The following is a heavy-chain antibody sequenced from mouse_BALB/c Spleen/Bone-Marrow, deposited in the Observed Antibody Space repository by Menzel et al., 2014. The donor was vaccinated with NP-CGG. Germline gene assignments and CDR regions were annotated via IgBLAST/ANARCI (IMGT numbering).Heavy chain of an antibody. CDR3: ARHAYYDQTEVSFVY. D-gene: IGHD2-4*01. CDR1: GFTFNSYG. J-gene: IGHJ3*01. V-gene: IGHV5-9-2*01. CDR2: ISSGGSYT. Sequence: EAQGVESGGGLVKSGGSLKLSCAASGFTFNSYGMSWVRQTPEKRLEWVATISSGGSYTFYPDSGKGRFTISRDNAKNILYLQLSSLRSEDTALYYCARHAYYDQTEVSFVYWGQGTLVTVSA.